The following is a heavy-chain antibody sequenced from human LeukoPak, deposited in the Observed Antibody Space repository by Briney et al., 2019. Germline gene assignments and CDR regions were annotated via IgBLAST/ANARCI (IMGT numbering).Heavy chain of an antibody. D-gene: IGHD3-3*01. CDR3: ATERLGIFEF. CDR1: TFTFSDGY. Sequence: GGSLRLSCTASTFTFSDGYMGWIRQAPGKGPEWVSSISPGSSYKFCADSVEGRFTISRDDAKNSVYLQMNNLRVDDAAVYYCATERLGIFEFWGQGSLVTVSS. CDR2: ISPGSSYK. J-gene: IGHJ4*02. V-gene: IGHV3-11*05.